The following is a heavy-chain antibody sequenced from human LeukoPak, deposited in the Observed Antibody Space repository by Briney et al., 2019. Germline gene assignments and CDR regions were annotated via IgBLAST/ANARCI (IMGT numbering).Heavy chain of an antibody. Sequence: GGSLRLSCAASGFTFNNYQMNWVRQAPGKGLEWVSYISSSSSTIYYADSVKGRFTISRDNAKNSLYLQMNSLRDEDTAVYYCARDGGLYSGSYYFDYWGQGTLVTVSS. CDR3: ARDGGLYSGSYYFDY. J-gene: IGHJ4*02. V-gene: IGHV3-48*02. CDR2: ISSSSSTI. D-gene: IGHD1-26*01. CDR1: GFTFNNYQ.